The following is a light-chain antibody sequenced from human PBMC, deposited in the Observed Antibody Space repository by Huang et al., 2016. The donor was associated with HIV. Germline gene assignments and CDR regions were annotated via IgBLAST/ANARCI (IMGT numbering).Light chain of an antibody. J-gene: IGKJ4*01. V-gene: IGKV4-1*01. CDR1: QSLIYSSNNNNY. Sequence: DIVMTQSPDSLAVSLGERPTINCKASQSLIYSSNNNNYLAWYQQRPGQPPKLLINGASTRESGVPDRFSGSGSGTDFTLTISSLQAEDVAVYYCQHYYNTPFSFGGGTKVEIK. CDR3: QHYYNTPFS. CDR2: GAS.